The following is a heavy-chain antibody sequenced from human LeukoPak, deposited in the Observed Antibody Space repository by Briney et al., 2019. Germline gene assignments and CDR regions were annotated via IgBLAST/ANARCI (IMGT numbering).Heavy chain of an antibody. CDR2: ISSDGGST. J-gene: IGHJ4*02. D-gene: IGHD1-26*01. CDR3: ARSNNIVGATYFDY. V-gene: IGHV3-64*02. Sequence: PGRSLRLSCAVSGFTFSNYAMHWVRQAPGKGLEYISSISSDGGSTYYADSVKGRFTISRDNSKNTLYLQMGRLRAEDMAVYYCARSNNIVGATYFDYWGQGTLVTVSS. CDR1: GFTFSNYA.